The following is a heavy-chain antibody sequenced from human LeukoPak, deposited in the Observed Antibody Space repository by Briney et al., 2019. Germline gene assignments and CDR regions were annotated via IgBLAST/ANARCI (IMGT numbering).Heavy chain of an antibody. Sequence: ASVKVSCKASGYTFTGYHMHWVRQAPGQGLEWMGWINPNSGGTNYAQKFQGRVTMTRDTSISTAYMELSRLRSDDTAVYYCARDREPLSGWTLDFDYWGQGTLVTVSS. CDR2: INPNSGGT. J-gene: IGHJ4*02. CDR1: GYTFTGYH. V-gene: IGHV1-2*02. D-gene: IGHD6-19*01. CDR3: ARDREPLSGWTLDFDY.